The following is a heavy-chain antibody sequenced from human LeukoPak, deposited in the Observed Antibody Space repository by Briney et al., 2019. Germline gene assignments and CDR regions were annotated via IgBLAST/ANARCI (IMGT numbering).Heavy chain of an antibody. CDR2: TSYSGNT. CDR3: ARQALYGGCYWYFDV. J-gene: IGHJ2*01. CDR1: GGSISSYY. D-gene: IGHD4-23*01. Sequence: PSETLSLTCSVSGGSISSYYWSWIRQPPGKGLEWIGYTSYSGNTNYNPSLNSRVTISVDTSKNQFSLKLSSVTAADTAVFYCARQALYGGCYWYFDVWGRGTLVTVSS. V-gene: IGHV4-59*08.